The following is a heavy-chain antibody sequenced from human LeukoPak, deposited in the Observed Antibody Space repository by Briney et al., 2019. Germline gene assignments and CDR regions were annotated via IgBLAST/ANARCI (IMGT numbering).Heavy chain of an antibody. D-gene: IGHD2-8*02. CDR1: GFTLSDFY. CDR3: AKDDSTGRYFDY. V-gene: IGHV3-72*01. J-gene: IGHJ4*02. Sequence: GGSLRLSCAAFGFTLSDFYMDWVRQAPGKGLEWVARSRNKANSYSTEYAASVKGRFTISRDDSKNSVLLHMNSLETEDAAVYYCAKDDSTGRYFDYWGQGSLVTVSS. CDR2: SRNKANSYST.